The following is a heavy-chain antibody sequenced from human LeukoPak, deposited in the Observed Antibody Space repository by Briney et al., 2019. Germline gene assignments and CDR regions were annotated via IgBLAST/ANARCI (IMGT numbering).Heavy chain of an antibody. CDR2: IIPIFGTA. J-gene: IGHJ5*02. D-gene: IGHD6-6*01. Sequence: ASVKVSCKASGGTFSSYAISWVRQAPGQGLEWMGGIIPIFGTANYAQKFQGRVTITADESTSTAYMELSSLRSEDTAVYYCARAIAARRNWFDPWGQGTLVTVSS. V-gene: IGHV1-69*01. CDR3: ARAIAARRNWFDP. CDR1: GGTFSSYA.